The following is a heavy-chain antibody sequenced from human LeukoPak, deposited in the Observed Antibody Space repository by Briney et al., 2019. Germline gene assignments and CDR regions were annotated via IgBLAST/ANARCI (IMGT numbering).Heavy chain of an antibody. V-gene: IGHV1-18*01. CDR3: ARDIGVSQFDY. J-gene: IGHJ4*02. D-gene: IGHD3-10*01. CDR1: GYTFSNHG. Sequence: ASVKVSCKASGYTFSNHGISSVRQAPGQGLEWMGWISGYNGQTEYAQKFQGRVTLTTDTSTSTAYMEVRSLTSDDTAVYYCARDIGVSQFDYWGQGTLVTVSS. CDR2: ISGYNGQT.